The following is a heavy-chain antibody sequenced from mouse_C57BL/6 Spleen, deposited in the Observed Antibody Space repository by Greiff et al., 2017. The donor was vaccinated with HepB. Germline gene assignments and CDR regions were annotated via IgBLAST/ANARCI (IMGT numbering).Heavy chain of an antibody. V-gene: IGHV1-50*01. J-gene: IGHJ3*01. CDR1: GYTFTSYW. Sequence: QVQLQQPGAELVKPGASVKLSCKASGYTFTSYWMQWVKQRPGQGLEWIGEIDPSDSYTNYNQKFKGKATLTVDTSSSTAYMQLSSLTSEDSAVYYFALYSNYGAYWGQGTLVTVSA. CDR3: ALYSNYGAY. D-gene: IGHD2-5*01. CDR2: IDPSDSYT.